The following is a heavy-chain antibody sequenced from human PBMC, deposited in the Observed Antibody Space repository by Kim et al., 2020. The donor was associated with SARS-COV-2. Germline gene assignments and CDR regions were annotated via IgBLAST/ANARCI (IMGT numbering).Heavy chain of an antibody. CDR3: AKGGRAAAVGSFGGDY. Sequence: GGSLRLSCAASGFTFSSYAMSWVRQAPGKGLEWVSAISGSGGSTYYADSVKGRFTISRDNSKNTLYLQMNSLRAEDTAVYYCAKGGRAAAVGSFGGDYWGQGTLVTVSS. J-gene: IGHJ4*02. CDR1: GFTFSSYA. D-gene: IGHD6-13*01. V-gene: IGHV3-23*01. CDR2: ISGSGGST.